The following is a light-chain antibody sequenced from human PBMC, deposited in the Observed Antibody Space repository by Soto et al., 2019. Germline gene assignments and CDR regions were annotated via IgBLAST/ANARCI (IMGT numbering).Light chain of an antibody. Sequence: SYELSQPPSVSVSPGQPASITCSGDELGDRYACWYQQKPGQSPVLIIYQDTKRPSGTPARFSGSNSGNTATLTISGTQAADEADYFCQAWGRSTVVFGGGTKLTVL. CDR1: ELGDRY. V-gene: IGLV3-1*01. CDR3: QAWGRSTVV. J-gene: IGLJ2*01. CDR2: QDT.